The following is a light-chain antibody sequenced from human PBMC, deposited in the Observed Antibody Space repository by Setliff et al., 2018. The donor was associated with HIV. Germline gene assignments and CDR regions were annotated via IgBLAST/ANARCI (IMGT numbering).Light chain of an antibody. CDR3: SSSTDSNTFV. CDR2: EVN. Sequence: HSALTQPPSVSGSPGQSVTISCTGTSSDVGSCDCVSWYQQFPGTAPKLLLYEVNYRPSGVPARFSGSKSGITASLTISGLQPEDEADYYCSSSTDSNTFVFGTGTKVTVL. CDR1: SSDVGSCDC. V-gene: IGLV2-18*02. J-gene: IGLJ1*01.